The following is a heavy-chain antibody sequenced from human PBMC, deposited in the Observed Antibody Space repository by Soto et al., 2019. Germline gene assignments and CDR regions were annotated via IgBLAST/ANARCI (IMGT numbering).Heavy chain of an antibody. CDR2: ISGSGGST. D-gene: IGHD5-12*01. CDR3: AKDLLDIVAHGILPDY. V-gene: IGHV3-23*01. CDR1: GFTFSSYA. Sequence: GGSLRLSCAASGFTFSSYAMSWVRQAPGKGLEWVSAISGSGGSTYYADSVKGRFTISRDNSKNTLYLQMNSQRAEDTAVYYCAKDLLDIVAHGILPDYWGQGTLVTVSS. J-gene: IGHJ4*02.